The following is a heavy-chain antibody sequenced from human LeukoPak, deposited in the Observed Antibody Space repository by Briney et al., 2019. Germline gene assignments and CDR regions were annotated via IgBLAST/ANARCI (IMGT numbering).Heavy chain of an antibody. Sequence: GGSLRLSCAASGFTFSSYGMHWVRQAPGKGLEWVANIKQDGSEKYYVDSVKGRFTISRDNAKNSLYLQMNSLRAEDTAVYYCARDVSSGDYDYWGQGTLVTVSS. CDR3: ARDVSSGDYDY. CDR1: GFTFSSYG. V-gene: IGHV3-7*03. CDR2: IKQDGSEK. D-gene: IGHD2-15*01. J-gene: IGHJ4*02.